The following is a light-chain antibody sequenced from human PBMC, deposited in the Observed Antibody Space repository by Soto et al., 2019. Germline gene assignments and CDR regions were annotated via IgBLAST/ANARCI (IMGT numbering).Light chain of an antibody. CDR2: AAS. Sequence: EIVLTQSPGTLSLSPGERATLSCRASQSVSSNYLAWFQQKPGQAPRLLIYAASSRATGIPDRVSGSGSGTDFTLTINRLEPEDFAVYYCQQYASSPWTFGQGTKVDIK. CDR1: QSVSSNY. V-gene: IGKV3-20*01. CDR3: QQYASSPWT. J-gene: IGKJ1*01.